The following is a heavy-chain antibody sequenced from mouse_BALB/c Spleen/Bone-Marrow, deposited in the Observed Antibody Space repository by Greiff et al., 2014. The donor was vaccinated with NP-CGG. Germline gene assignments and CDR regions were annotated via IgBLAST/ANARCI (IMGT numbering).Heavy chain of an antibody. Sequence: EVQLQQSGAELVKPGASVKLSCIASGFNIKDTYMHWVKQRPEQGLEWIGRIDPANGNTKYDPKFQGKATITADTSSNTAYLQLNSLTSEDTAVYYCAQGYDWAMDYWGQGTSVTVSS. D-gene: IGHD2-14*01. J-gene: IGHJ4*01. CDR2: IDPANGNT. CDR3: AQGYDWAMDY. CDR1: GFNIKDTY. V-gene: IGHV14-3*02.